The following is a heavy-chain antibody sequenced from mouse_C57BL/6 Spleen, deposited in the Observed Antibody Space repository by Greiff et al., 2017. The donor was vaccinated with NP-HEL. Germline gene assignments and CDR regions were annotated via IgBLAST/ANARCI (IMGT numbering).Heavy chain of an antibody. V-gene: IGHV1-15*01. J-gene: IGHJ3*01. CDR1: GYTFTDYE. CDR2: IDPETGGT. Sequence: VQLQQSGAELVRPGASVTLSCKASGYTFTDYEMHWVKQTPVHGLEWIGAIDPETGGTAYNQKFTGKAILTADKSSSTAYMELRSLTSEDYAVYYCTRYYGSSSWFAYWGQGTLVTVSA. D-gene: IGHD1-1*01. CDR3: TRYYGSSSWFAY.